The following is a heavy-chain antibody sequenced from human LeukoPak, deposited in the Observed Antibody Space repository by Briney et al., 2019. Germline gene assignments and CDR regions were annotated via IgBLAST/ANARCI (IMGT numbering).Heavy chain of an antibody. CDR3: AKDDWRRAEYFQH. Sequence: ASVKVSCKASGYSFADYYMHWVRQAPGQGLEWMGWIKPNSGGTRSAQKFQGRVTMTRDTSISTAYMELSSLRYDDTAVYYCAKDDWRRAEYFQHWGQGTLVTVSS. CDR2: IKPNSGGT. D-gene: IGHD2-21*01. V-gene: IGHV1-2*02. J-gene: IGHJ1*01. CDR1: GYSFADYY.